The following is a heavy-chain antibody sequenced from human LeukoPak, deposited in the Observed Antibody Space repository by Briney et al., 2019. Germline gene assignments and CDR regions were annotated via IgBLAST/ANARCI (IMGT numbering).Heavy chain of an antibody. CDR3: AELGITMIGGV. CDR1: GFTFSSYE. CDR2: ISSSGSTI. V-gene: IGHV3-48*03. J-gene: IGHJ6*04. Sequence: GGSLRLSCAASGFTFSSYEMNWVRQAPGKGLEWVSYISSSGSTIYYADSVKGRLAISRDNAKNSLYLQMNSLRAEDTAVYYCAELGITMIGGVWGKGTTVTISS. D-gene: IGHD3-10*02.